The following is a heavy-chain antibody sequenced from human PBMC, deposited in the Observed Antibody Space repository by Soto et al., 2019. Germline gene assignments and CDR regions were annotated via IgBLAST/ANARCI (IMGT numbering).Heavy chain of an antibody. J-gene: IGHJ4*02. Sequence: QVQLVQSGAEVKKPGSSVKVSCKASGGTFSSYAISWVRQAPGQGLEWMGGIIPIFGTANYAQKFQGRVTITADKSTSTAYMELSSLRSEDTAVYYCARGHRRIAVAGSSFLVIWGQGTLFTVSS. D-gene: IGHD6-19*01. CDR2: IIPIFGTA. CDR1: GGTFSSYA. V-gene: IGHV1-69*06. CDR3: ARGHRRIAVAGSSFLVI.